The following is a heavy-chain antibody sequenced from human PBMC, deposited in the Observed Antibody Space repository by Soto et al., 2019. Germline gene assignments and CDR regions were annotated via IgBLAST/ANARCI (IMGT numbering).Heavy chain of an antibody. V-gene: IGHV1-2*02. Sequence: ASVKVSCKASGYTFTGYYLHWVRQAPGQGLEWMGWINPASGGTKYAQKFQGGVTMTRDTSISTAYMELSRLKSDDTAVYYCARDQKLGYYDMDVWGQGTTVTVSS. CDR3: ARDQKLGYYDMDV. CDR2: INPASGGT. CDR1: GYTFTGYY. J-gene: IGHJ6*02. D-gene: IGHD3-3*01.